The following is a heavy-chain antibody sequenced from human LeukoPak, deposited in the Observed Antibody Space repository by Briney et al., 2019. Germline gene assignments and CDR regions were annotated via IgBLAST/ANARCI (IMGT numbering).Heavy chain of an antibody. CDR3: ARGGKRAVAGTRSPQYFQH. CDR2: ISPSGDIT. J-gene: IGHJ1*01. Sequence: GGSLRLSCAASGFTFSSHGINWVRQAPGKGLEWVSGISPSGDITYYTDSVQGRFTISRDNSKNTLYVQMNSLRAEDTAVYYCARGGKRAVAGTRSPQYFQHWGQGTLVTVSS. D-gene: IGHD6-19*01. CDR1: GFTFSSHG. V-gene: IGHV3-23*01.